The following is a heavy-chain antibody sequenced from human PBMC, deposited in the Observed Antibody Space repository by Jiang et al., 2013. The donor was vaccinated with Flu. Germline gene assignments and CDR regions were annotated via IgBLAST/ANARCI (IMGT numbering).Heavy chain of an antibody. V-gene: IGHV3-7*05. CDR1: GFTFSSYW. CDR3: ARTVTTTFRFRFYYYGMDV. CDR2: IKQDGSEK. D-gene: IGHD4-17*01. J-gene: IGHJ6*02. Sequence: RLSCAASGFTFSSYWMSWVRQAPGKGLQWVANIKQDGSEKYFVDSVNGRFTISRDNAKNSLYLQMNSLRVEDTAVYYCARTVTTTFRFRFYYYGMDVWGQGTTVTVSS.